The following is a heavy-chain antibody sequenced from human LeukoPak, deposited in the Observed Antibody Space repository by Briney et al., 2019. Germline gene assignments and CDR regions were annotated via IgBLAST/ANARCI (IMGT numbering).Heavy chain of an antibody. CDR3: VRDGPRAYCGGDCYPDFDY. V-gene: IGHV3-33*01. CDR2: IWADGRKK. Sequence: GRSLRLSCIASRFIFSNYGMHWVRQVPGKGLEWVAEIWADGRKKYYADSVKGRFTISRDNSKKTLYLQMNSLRVEDTAVYYCVRDGPRAYCGGDCYPDFDYWGQGTMVTVSS. J-gene: IGHJ4*02. CDR1: RFIFSNYG. D-gene: IGHD2-21*02.